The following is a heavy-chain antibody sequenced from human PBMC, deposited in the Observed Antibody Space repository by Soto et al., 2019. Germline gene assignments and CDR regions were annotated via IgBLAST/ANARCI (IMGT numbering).Heavy chain of an antibody. CDR3: ARVGGQTRFGP. Sequence: SETLSLTCAVSGYSISSGYYWGWIRQPPGKGLEWIGSIYHSGSTYYNPSLKSRVTISVDTSKNQFSLKLSSVTAADTAVYYCARVGGQTRFGPWGQGPLVTVSS. CDR1: GYSISSGYY. D-gene: IGHD2-15*01. J-gene: IGHJ5*02. CDR2: IYHSGST. V-gene: IGHV4-38-2*01.